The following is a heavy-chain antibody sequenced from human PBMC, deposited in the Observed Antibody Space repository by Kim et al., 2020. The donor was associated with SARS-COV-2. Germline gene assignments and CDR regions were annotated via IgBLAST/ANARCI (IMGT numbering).Heavy chain of an antibody. CDR1: GGSISSGSYY. Sequence: SETLSLTCTVSGGSISSGSYYWSWIRQPAGKGLEWIGRIYTSGSTNYNPSLKSRVTISVYTSKNQFSQKLTSVTAADTAVYYCARESDCGGDCCFPFDCWGQGTPVTVSS. V-gene: IGHV4-61*02. CDR2: IYTSGST. J-gene: IGHJ4*02. CDR3: ARESDCGGDCCFPFDC. D-gene: IGHD2-21*02.